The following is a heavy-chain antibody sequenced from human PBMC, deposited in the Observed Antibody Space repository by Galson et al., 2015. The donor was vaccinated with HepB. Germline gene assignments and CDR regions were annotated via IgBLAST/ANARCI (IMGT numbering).Heavy chain of an antibody. V-gene: IGHV7-4-1*02. Sequence: SVRVSCKASGYTFTSYAMNWVRQAPGQGLEWMGWINTNTGNPTYAQGFTGRFVFSLDTSVSTAYLQISSLKAEDTAVYYCARDAYDSSGYYFGNWFDPWGQGTLVTVSS. CDR2: INTNTGNP. CDR3: ARDAYDSSGYYFGNWFDP. CDR1: GYTFTSYA. J-gene: IGHJ5*02. D-gene: IGHD3-22*01.